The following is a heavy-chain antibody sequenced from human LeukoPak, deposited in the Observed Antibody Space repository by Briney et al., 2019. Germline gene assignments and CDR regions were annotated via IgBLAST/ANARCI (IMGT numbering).Heavy chain of an antibody. V-gene: IGHV3-48*03. J-gene: IGHJ4*02. CDR1: GFTLRSYE. Sequence: GSLRLSCVASGFTLRSYEMNWVRQAPGKGLEWVSYIDSSGNSISYADSVKGRFTISRDNAKNSLYLQMNSLRAEDTAVYYCARDGYSYGMVFDYWGQGTLVTVSS. D-gene: IGHD5-18*01. CDR3: ARDGYSYGMVFDY. CDR2: IDSSGNSI.